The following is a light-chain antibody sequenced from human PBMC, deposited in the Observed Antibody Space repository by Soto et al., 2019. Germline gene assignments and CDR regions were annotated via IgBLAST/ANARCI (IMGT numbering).Light chain of an antibody. V-gene: IGKV3-20*01. CDR3: QQYGSSPPNT. CDR1: QSVSSNY. Sequence: EIVLTQSPGTLSLSPVERATLSCRASQSVSSNYLAWYQQKPGQAPRLLIYGASSRATGIPDRFSGGGSGTDFTLTISRLEPEDFAVYYCQQYGSSPPNTFGQGTRLEIK. CDR2: GAS. J-gene: IGKJ5*01.